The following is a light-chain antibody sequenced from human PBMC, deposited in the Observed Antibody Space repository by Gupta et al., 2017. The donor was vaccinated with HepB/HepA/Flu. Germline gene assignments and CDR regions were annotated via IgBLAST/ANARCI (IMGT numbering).Light chain of an antibody. CDR3: QQYDNTPKT. CDR1: QSGLYSSNNKNY. V-gene: IGKV4-1*01. CDR2: WAS. J-gene: IGKJ1*01. Sequence: DIVMTQSPDSLAVSLGERATINCKSSQSGLYSSNNKNYLAWYQQKPGQPPKLLIYWASTRESGIPDRFSGSGSGTDFTLTISSLQAEDVAVYYCQQYDNTPKTFGQGTKVEIK.